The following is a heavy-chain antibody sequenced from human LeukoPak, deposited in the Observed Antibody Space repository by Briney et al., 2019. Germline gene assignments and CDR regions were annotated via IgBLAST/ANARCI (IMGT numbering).Heavy chain of an antibody. CDR1: GGSFSGYY. CDR3: ARVEMATTRHAFDI. Sequence: SETLSLTCAVYGGSFSGYYWSWIRQPPGKGLEWIGYIYYSGSTNYNPSLKSRVTISVDTSKNQFSLKLSSVTAADTAVYYCARVEMATTRHAFDIWGQGTMVTVSS. V-gene: IGHV4-59*01. D-gene: IGHD5-24*01. J-gene: IGHJ3*02. CDR2: IYYSGST.